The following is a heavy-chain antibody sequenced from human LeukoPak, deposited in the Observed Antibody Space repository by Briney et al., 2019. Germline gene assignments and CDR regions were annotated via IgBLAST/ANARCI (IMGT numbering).Heavy chain of an antibody. D-gene: IGHD3-22*01. CDR3: ASRRDSSYYYDSSGDFDY. CDR2: IYYSGST. J-gene: IGHJ4*02. CDR1: GGSISSYY. Sequence: SETLSLTCTVSGGSISSYYWSWIRQPPGKGLEWIGYIYYSGSTNYNPSLKSRVTISVDTSKNQFSLKLSSVTAADTAVYYCASRRDSSYYYDSSGDFDYWGQGTLVTVSS. V-gene: IGHV4-59*01.